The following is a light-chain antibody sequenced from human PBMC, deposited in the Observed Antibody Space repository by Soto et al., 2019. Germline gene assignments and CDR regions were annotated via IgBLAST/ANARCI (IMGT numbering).Light chain of an antibody. CDR2: GAS. J-gene: IGKJ4*01. CDR3: QQYGSSPLT. V-gene: IGKV3-20*01. CDR1: QSVSSSY. Sequence: EIVLTQSPGTLSLSPGERATLSCRASQSVSSSYLAWYQQKPGXAPRLLIYGASSRATGIPDRFSGSGSGTDFTRTISRLEPEYFAVYYCQQYGSSPLTFGGGTKVEIK.